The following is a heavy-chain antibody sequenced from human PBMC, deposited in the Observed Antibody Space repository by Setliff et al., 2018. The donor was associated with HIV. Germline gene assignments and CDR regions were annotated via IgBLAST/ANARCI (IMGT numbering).Heavy chain of an antibody. Sequence: RLSCAVSGFTFSNYWMHWVRQVPGKGLEWVSRIKTDSSGTDYADSVKGRFTISRDNGRNTLYLQMNSLRDEDSAVYHCAREGPPVDVAGRYLQHWGRGTLVTVSS. CDR3: AREGPPVDVAGRYLQH. V-gene: IGHV3-74*01. CDR2: IKTDSSGT. D-gene: IGHD2-15*01. J-gene: IGHJ1*01. CDR1: GFTFSNYW.